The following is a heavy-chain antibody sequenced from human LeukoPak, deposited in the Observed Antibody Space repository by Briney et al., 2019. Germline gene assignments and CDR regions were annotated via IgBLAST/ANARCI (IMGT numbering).Heavy chain of an antibody. CDR2: ISYDGSNK. J-gene: IGHJ4*02. CDR1: GFTFSSYG. CDR3: ARDPGLHGDYAYYFDY. Sequence: GGSLRLSCAASGFTFSSYGMHWVRQAPGKGLEWVAVISYDGSNKYYADSVKGRFTISRDNSKNTLYLQMNSLRAEDTAVYYCARDPGLHGDYAYYFDYWGQGTLVTVSS. D-gene: IGHD4-17*01. V-gene: IGHV3-30*19.